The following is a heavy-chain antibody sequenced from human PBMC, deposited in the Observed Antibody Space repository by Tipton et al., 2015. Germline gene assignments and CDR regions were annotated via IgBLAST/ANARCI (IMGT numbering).Heavy chain of an antibody. J-gene: IGHJ4*02. CDR2: IWSDGSDK. V-gene: IGHV3-33*08. Sequence: SLRLSCAASGFTVSSFGMHWVRQAPGKGLEWVAVIWSDGSDKYYADSVKGRFTVSRDNSKNTLYLQMNSLRAEDTAVYYCARLVGVGSYYFDYWGQGTLVTVSS. D-gene: IGHD2-15*01. CDR3: ARLVGVGSYYFDY. CDR1: GFTVSSFG.